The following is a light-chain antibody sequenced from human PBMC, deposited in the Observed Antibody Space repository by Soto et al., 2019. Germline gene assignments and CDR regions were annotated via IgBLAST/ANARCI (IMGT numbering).Light chain of an antibody. CDR3: QQYNNYFSWT. CDR2: DAS. V-gene: IGKV1-5*01. CDR1: QSISIW. J-gene: IGKJ1*01. Sequence: DIQMTQSPSTLSASVGDRVTITCRASQSISIWLAWYQQKPGKAPNILIYDASTLVSGVPSRFSGSGSGTEFSLTISSLQPDDFATYYCQQYNNYFSWTFGQGTKVEIK.